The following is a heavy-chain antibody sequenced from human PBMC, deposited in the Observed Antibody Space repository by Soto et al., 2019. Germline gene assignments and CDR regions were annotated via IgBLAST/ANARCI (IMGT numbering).Heavy chain of an antibody. CDR1: GFTFSSYA. CDR3: AKDRDYYDSRDPLDAFDI. J-gene: IGHJ3*02. CDR2: ISGSGGST. D-gene: IGHD3-22*01. V-gene: IGHV3-23*01. Sequence: PGGSLRLSCAASGFTFSSYAMSWVRQAPGKGLEWVSAISGSGGSTYYADSVKGRFTISRDNSKNTLYLQMNSLRAEDTAVYYCAKDRDYYDSRDPLDAFDIRGQGTMVTVSS.